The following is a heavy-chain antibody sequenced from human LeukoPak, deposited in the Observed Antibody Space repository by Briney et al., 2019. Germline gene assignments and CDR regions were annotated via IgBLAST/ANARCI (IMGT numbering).Heavy chain of an antibody. V-gene: IGHV4-39*07. CDR3: AREGRGYSYGYIDY. J-gene: IGHJ4*02. Sequence: PSETLSLTCTVSGGSISSSSYYWGWIRQPPGKGLEWIGSIYYSGSTYYNPSLKSRVTISVDRSKNQFSLKLSSVTAADTAVYYCAREGRGYSYGYIDYWGQGTLVTVSS. D-gene: IGHD5-18*01. CDR2: IYYSGST. CDR1: GGSISSSSYY.